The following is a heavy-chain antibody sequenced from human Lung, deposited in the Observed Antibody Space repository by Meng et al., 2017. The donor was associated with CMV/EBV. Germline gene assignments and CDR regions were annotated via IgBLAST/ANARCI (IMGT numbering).Heavy chain of an antibody. Sequence: GGSLRLXCAASGFTFSSYGMHWVRQAPGKGLEWVAFIRYDGSNKYYADSVKGLFTISRDNSKNTLYLQMNSLRAEDTAVYYCAKDLGRDAYYDFWSGPPPPGFDYWXQGTLVTVSS. D-gene: IGHD3-3*01. CDR1: GFTFSSYG. CDR2: IRYDGSNK. CDR3: AKDLGRDAYYDFWSGPPPPGFDY. V-gene: IGHV3-30*02. J-gene: IGHJ4*02.